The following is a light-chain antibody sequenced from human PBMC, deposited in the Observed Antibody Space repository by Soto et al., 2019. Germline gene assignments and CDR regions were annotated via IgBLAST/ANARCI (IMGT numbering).Light chain of an antibody. J-gene: IGLJ3*02. Sequence: QSALTQPASVSGSAGQSITISCSGTIRDVGAYNLVSWYQQHPGTAPKLIIYEVRNRPSGISSRFSGSRSGNTASLTISGLQAEDEGDYYCSSYTPRSTLVFGGGTKLTVL. CDR3: SSYTPRSTLV. V-gene: IGLV2-14*01. CDR1: IRDVGAYNL. CDR2: EVR.